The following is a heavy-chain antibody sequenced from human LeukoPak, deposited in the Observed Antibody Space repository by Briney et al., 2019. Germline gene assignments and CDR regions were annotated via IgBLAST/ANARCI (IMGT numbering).Heavy chain of an antibody. CDR2: IKSKTDGGTT. V-gene: IGHV3-15*01. CDR1: GFTFNNAW. D-gene: IGHD3-22*01. CDR3: TTDTSRGLWYYYYYCAIEV. J-gene: IGHJ6*02. Sequence: PGGSLTLSCAVSGFTFNNAWLIWFRQAPGKGLEWVGRIKSKTDGGTTDYAAPVKGRFTISRDDSINTLYLQMNTLKTEDTAVYYCTTDTSRGLWYYYYYCAIEVWGQGTTVTVSS.